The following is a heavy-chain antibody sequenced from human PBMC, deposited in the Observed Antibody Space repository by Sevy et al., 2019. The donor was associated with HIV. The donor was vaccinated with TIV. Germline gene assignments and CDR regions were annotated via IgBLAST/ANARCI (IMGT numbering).Heavy chain of an antibody. V-gene: IGHV3-30-3*01. CDR1: GFTFSSHA. D-gene: IGHD6-19*01. CDR3: AREVALFSSGWYEYFDY. Sequence: GGSPRLSCAASGFTFSSHAMHWVRQAPGKGLEWVAVISYDGSNKYHADSVKGRFTISRDNSKNTLYLQMNTLSVEDTAVYYCAREVALFSSGWYEYFDYWGQGTLVTVSS. J-gene: IGHJ4*02. CDR2: ISYDGSNK.